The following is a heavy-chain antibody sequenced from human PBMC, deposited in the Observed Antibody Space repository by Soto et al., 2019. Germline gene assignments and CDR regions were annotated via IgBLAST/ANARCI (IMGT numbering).Heavy chain of an antibody. CDR1: GYAFTTYG. CDR3: ARGRYGDY. D-gene: IGHD1-1*01. Sequence: QVHLVKSGAEVKKPGASVKVSCQGSGYAFTTYGITWVRQAPGHGLEWMGWISAHNGNTNYAQKLQGRVTVTRDTSTSTAYMELRSLRYDDTAVYYCARGRYGDYWGQGALVTVSS. V-gene: IGHV1-18*01. CDR2: ISAHNGNT. J-gene: IGHJ4*02.